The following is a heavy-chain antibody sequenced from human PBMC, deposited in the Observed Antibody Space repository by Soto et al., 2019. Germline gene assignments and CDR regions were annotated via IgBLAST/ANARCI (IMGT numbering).Heavy chain of an antibody. CDR3: ARDYSYVLYYYGMDV. V-gene: IGHV3-48*02. J-gene: IGHJ6*02. CDR2: ISSSSSTI. D-gene: IGHD5-18*01. CDR1: GFTFSSYS. Sequence: EVQLVESGGGLVQPGGSLRLSCAASGFTFSSYSMNWVRQAPGKGLEWVSYISSSSSTIYYADSVKGRFTISRDNAKNSLYLQMNSLRDEDTAVYYCARDYSYVLYYYGMDVWGQGTTVTVSS.